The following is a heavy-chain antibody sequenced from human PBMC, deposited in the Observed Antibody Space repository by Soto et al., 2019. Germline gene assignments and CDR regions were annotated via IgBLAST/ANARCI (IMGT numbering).Heavy chain of an antibody. CDR1: GGTFSSYA. CDR2: IIPIFGTA. J-gene: IGHJ5*02. CDR3: ARSTEVGATTWFDT. D-gene: IGHD1-26*01. V-gene: IGHV1-69*01. Sequence: QVQLVQSGADVKKPGSSVKVSCKASGGTFSSYAISWVRQAPGQGLEWMGGIIPIFGTANYAQKFQGRVTITAEESTSTAYMELSSLRSEDKDVSYCARSTEVGATTWFDTWGQGTLVTVS.